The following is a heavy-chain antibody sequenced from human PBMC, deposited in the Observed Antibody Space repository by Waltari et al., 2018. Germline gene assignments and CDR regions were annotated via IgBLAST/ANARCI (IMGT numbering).Heavy chain of an antibody. Sequence: QVQLQQWGAGLLKPSETLSLTCAVYGGSFSGYYWSWIRQPPGKGLEWIGEINHSGSTYHNPPLKSRVTISVDTSKNQFSLKLSSVTAADTTVYYCARGGRSRGGWLQPNWFDPWGQGTLVTVSS. D-gene: IGHD5-12*01. CDR3: ARGGRSRGGWLQPNWFDP. CDR1: GGSFSGYY. CDR2: INHSGST. V-gene: IGHV4-34*01. J-gene: IGHJ5*02.